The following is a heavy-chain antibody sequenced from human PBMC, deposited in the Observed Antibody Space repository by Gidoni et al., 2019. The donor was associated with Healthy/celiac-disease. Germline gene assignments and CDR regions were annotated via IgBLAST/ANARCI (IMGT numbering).Heavy chain of an antibody. V-gene: IGHV3-33*08. D-gene: IGHD6-6*01. CDR3: ARDRIEYSSSGLDY. CDR2: IWYDGSNK. J-gene: IGHJ4*02. Sequence: QVQLVESGGGVVQPGRSLRLSCAAPGFTFSSYGMHWVRQAPGKGLEWVAVIWYDGSNKYYADSVKGRFTISRDNSKNTLYLQMNSLRAEDTAVYYCARDRIEYSSSGLDYWGQGTLVTVSS. CDR1: GFTFSSYG.